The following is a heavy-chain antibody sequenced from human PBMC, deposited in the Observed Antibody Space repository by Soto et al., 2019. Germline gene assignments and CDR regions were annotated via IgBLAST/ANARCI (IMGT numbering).Heavy chain of an antibody. J-gene: IGHJ4*02. D-gene: IGHD4-4*01. Sequence: EVQLLESGGGLVQPGGSLRLSCAASGFTFSSYAMSWVRQAPGQGLEWVSAISGSGGSTYYADSVKGQFTISRDNSKNTLYMQMNRLRAEDTAVYYCAKAPRSPVTTWSVDYWGQGTLVTVSS. CDR1: GFTFSSYA. CDR3: AKAPRSPVTTWSVDY. V-gene: IGHV3-23*01. CDR2: ISGSGGST.